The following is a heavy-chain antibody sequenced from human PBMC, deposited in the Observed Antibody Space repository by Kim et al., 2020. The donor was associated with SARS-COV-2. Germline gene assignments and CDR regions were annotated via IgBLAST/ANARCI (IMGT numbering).Heavy chain of an antibody. V-gene: IGHV4-61*01. CDR1: GGSVSSGSYY. CDR3: ARDTIAAAGTGDYYYGMDV. CDR2: IYYSGST. Sequence: SETLSLTCTVSGGSVSSGSYYWSWIRQPPGKGLEWIGYIYYSGSTNYNPSLKSRVTISVDTSKNQFSLKLSSVTAADTAVYYCARDTIAAAGTGDYYYGMDVWGQGTTVTVSS. D-gene: IGHD6-13*01. J-gene: IGHJ6*02.